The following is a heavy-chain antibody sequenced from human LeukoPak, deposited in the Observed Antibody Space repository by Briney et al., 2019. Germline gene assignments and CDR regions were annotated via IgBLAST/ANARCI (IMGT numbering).Heavy chain of an antibody. CDR3: ARDPGDYNHDWYFDL. Sequence: SETLSLTCTVSGGSLSSYHWIWVRQPAGKGLEFIGRIDPSGNADYSPSLKSRVTMSVDTSKNQYSLSLSSVTAADTAVYFCARDPGDYNHDWYFDLWGRGTLVTVSS. D-gene: IGHD4-17*01. J-gene: IGHJ2*01. V-gene: IGHV4-4*07. CDR1: GGSLSSYH. CDR2: IDPSGNA.